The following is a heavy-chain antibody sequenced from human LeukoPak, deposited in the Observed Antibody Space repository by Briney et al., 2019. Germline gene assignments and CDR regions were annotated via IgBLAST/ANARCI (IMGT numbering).Heavy chain of an antibody. Sequence: ASVKISCKASGYTFPSYFMHWVRQAPGQGLEWMGIINPTGGSTTYAQKFQGRVTMTRDTSTSTVYMELSSLRSDDTAVYYCARTAARRFDYWGQGTLVTVSS. CDR2: INPTGGST. CDR1: GYTFPSYF. CDR3: ARTAARRFDY. V-gene: IGHV1-46*01. D-gene: IGHD6-6*01. J-gene: IGHJ4*02.